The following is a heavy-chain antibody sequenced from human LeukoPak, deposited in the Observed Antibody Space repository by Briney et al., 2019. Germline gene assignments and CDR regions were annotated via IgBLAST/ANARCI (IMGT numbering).Heavy chain of an antibody. CDR3: TKGYCISTSCYDDY. J-gene: IGHJ4*02. CDR1: GFTFDDYA. CDR2: ISWNSGSI. Sequence: GGSLRLSCAASGFTFDDYAMHWVRQAPGKGLEWVSGISWNSGSIGYADSVKDRFTISRDNAKNSLYLQMNSLKAEDTALYYCTKGYCISTSCYDDYWGQGTLVTVSS. V-gene: IGHV3-9*01. D-gene: IGHD2-2*01.